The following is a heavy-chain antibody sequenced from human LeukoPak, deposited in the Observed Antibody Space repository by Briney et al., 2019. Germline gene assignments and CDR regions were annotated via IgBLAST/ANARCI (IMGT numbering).Heavy chain of an antibody. CDR2: INHRGST. J-gene: IGHJ4*02. CDR1: GGSFSGYY. Sequence: PSETLSLTCAVYGGSFSGYYWSWIRQPPGKGLEWIGEINHRGSTNYNPSLKSRVTISVDTSKNQFSLKLSSVTAADTAVYYCARGTTVTTVFDYWGQGTLVTVSS. D-gene: IGHD4-17*01. V-gene: IGHV4-34*01. CDR3: ARGTTVTTVFDY.